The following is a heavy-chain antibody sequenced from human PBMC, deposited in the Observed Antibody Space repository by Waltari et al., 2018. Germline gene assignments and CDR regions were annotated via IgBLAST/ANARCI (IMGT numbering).Heavy chain of an antibody. CDR3: ARQVVVVAATHGLPDY. CDR2: IYYSGST. V-gene: IGHV4-39*01. D-gene: IGHD2-15*01. Sequence: QLQLQESGPGLVKPSETLSLTCTVSGGSISSSSYYWGWIRQPPGKGLEWIGSIYYSGSTYYNPSLKSRVTISVDTSKNQFSLKLSSVTAADTAVYYCARQVVVVAATHGLPDYWGQGTLVTVSS. J-gene: IGHJ4*02. CDR1: GGSISSSSYY.